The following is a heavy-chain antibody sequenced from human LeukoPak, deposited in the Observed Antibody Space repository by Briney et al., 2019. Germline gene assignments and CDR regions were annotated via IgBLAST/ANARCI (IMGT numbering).Heavy chain of an antibody. D-gene: IGHD5-18*01. CDR1: GFTFSSYG. Sequence: GGSLRLSCAASGFTFSSYGMHWVRQAPGKGLEWVAFIRYDGSNKYYADSVKGRFTISRVNSKNTLYLQMNSLRAEDTAVYYCAKERDTAMVTIDYWGQGTLVTVSS. CDR3: AKERDTAMVTIDY. V-gene: IGHV3-30*02. CDR2: IRYDGSNK. J-gene: IGHJ4*02.